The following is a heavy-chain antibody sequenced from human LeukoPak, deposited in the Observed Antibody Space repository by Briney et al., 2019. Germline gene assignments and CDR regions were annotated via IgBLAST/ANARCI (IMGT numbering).Heavy chain of an antibody. V-gene: IGHV3-64*02. CDR3: ARIGMENFYDL. CDR1: GFTFSGFS. D-gene: IGHD1-7*01. Sequence: GGSLRLSCAGSGFTFSGFSMHWVRQAPGKGLEYVSAINGNGDTTYYADSVKGRFSISRDNSKNTLYLQMGNLRGEDMALYFCARIGMENFYDLWGQGTLITVSA. J-gene: IGHJ5*02. CDR2: INGNGDTT.